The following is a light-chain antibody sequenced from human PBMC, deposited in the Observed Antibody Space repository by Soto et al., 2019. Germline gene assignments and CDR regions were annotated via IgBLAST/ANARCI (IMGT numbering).Light chain of an antibody. V-gene: IGKV1-39*01. CDR2: AAS. Sequence: DIQMTQSPSSLSASVGDRVTISCRASQSISTYLNWYRQKPGKAPELLIYAASSLQSGVPSRFSGSGSGTDFTLTITSLQPEDFSTYYCQQSYSSPYPFGQGTKLEIK. J-gene: IGKJ2*01. CDR1: QSISTY. CDR3: QQSYSSPYP.